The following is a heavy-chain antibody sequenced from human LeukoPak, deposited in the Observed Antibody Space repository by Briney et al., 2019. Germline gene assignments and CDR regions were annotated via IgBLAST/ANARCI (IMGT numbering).Heavy chain of an antibody. V-gene: IGHV4-39*02. D-gene: IGHD6-19*01. CDR1: GGSISSSSYY. J-gene: IGHJ6*03. Sequence: PSETLSLTCTVSGGSISSSSYYWGWIRQPPGTGLEWIGSIYYSGSTYYNPSLKSRVTISVDTSKNQFSLKLSSVTAADTAVYYCARERQQWLDYYYYMDVWGKGTTVTVSS. CDR3: ARERQQWLDYYYYMDV. CDR2: IYYSGST.